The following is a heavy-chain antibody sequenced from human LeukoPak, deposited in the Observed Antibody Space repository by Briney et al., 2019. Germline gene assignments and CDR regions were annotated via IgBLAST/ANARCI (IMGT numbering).Heavy chain of an antibody. CDR2: IYYSGST. CDR1: GGSISSYY. D-gene: IGHD1-26*01. V-gene: IGHV4-59*01. J-gene: IGHJ4*02. CDR3: AREWELIDY. Sequence: PSQTLSLTXTVSGGSISSYYWSWIRQPPGKGLEWIGYIYYSGSTNYNPSLKSRVTVSVDTSKNQFSLKLSSVTAADTAVYYCAREWELIDYWGQGTLVTVSS.